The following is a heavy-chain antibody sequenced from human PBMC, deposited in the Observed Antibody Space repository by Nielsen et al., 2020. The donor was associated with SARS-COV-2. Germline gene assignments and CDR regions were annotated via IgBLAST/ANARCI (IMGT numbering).Heavy chain of an antibody. Sequence: GESLKISCAASGFTFDDYGMSWVRQAPGKGLEWVSGINWNGGSTGYADSVKGRFTISRDNAKNSLYLQMNSLRAEDTALYHWATTPDPHYYYGMDVWGQGTTVTVSS. CDR2: INWNGGST. J-gene: IGHJ6*02. CDR3: ATTPDPHYYYGMDV. V-gene: IGHV3-20*01. D-gene: IGHD1-14*01. CDR1: GFTFDDYG.